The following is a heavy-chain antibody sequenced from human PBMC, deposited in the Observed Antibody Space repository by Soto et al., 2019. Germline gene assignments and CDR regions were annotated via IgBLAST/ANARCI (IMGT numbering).Heavy chain of an antibody. D-gene: IGHD3-10*01. CDR2: ISWNSGSI. CDR3: AKAQGSGSYSCFDY. V-gene: IGHV3-9*01. CDR1: GFTFDDYA. Sequence: DVQLVESGGGLVQPGRSLRLSCAASGFTFDDYAMHWVRQAPGKGLEWVSGISWNSGSIGYADSVKGRFTISRDNAKNALYLQMNSLRAEDTALYYCAKAQGSGSYSCFDYWGQGTLVTVSS. J-gene: IGHJ4*02.